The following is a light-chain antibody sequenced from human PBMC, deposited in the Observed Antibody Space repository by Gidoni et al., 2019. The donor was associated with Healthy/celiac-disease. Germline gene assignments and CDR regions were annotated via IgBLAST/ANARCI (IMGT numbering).Light chain of an antibody. V-gene: IGKV1-33*01. CDR3: QQYDILPIT. J-gene: IGKJ5*01. CDR2: DAS. CDR1: QDISNY. Sequence: DIQMTQSPSSLSASVGDRVTITCQASQDISNYLNWYQQKPGKAPKLLIYDASNLEIGVPSRFSGSGSGTDFTFTISSLQPEDIATYYCQQYDILPITFGQXTRLEIK.